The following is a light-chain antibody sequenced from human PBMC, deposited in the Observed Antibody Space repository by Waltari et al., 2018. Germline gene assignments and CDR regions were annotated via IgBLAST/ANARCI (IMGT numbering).Light chain of an antibody. Sequence: QSVLTQPASVSGSPGQSITISCTGSSHDVDDFNYVAWYQQHPDKAPKLILFDVTTRASGVSSRFSGSKSANTAFLTISGLQAEDEAFYYCSSHTTRSLLGVFGGGTKLTVL. CDR3: SSHTTRSLLGV. J-gene: IGLJ3*02. V-gene: IGLV2-14*03. CDR1: SHDVDDFNY. CDR2: DVT.